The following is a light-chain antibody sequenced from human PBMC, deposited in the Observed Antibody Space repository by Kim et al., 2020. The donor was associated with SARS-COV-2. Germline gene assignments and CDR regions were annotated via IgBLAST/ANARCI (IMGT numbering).Light chain of an antibody. Sequence: LGQTFRITCQGDSLRSYYATWYQQKPGQAPILVIYGKNNRPSGIPDRFSGSSSGNTASLTITGTQAGDEADYYCNSRDSNDNVVFGGGTQLTVL. CDR2: GKN. CDR3: NSRDSNDNVV. J-gene: IGLJ2*01. V-gene: IGLV3-19*01. CDR1: SLRSYY.